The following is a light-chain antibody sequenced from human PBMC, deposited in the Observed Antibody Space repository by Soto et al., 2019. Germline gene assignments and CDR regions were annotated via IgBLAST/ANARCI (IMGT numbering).Light chain of an antibody. J-gene: IGKJ4*01. Sequence: ETVLTQSPGTLSLSPGERATLSCRASQSISSGYLAWYQQRPGQAPRLLISGASNMATGIPDRFSGSGSGTDFTPTISRLEPEDFAVYYCQQYGGSPLVTFGGGTKVEIK. V-gene: IGKV3-20*01. CDR3: QQYGGSPLVT. CDR2: GAS. CDR1: QSISSGY.